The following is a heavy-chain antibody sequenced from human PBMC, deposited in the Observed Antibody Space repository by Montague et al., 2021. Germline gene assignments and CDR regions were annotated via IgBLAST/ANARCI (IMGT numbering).Heavy chain of an antibody. CDR3: AHRVGWAAGQNWVDA. J-gene: IGHJ5*02. CDR2: IYWDDEK. V-gene: IGHV2-5*02. Sequence: PALVKPTQTLTLTCTFSGFSISTSRVGVGWIRQPPGKALEWLALIYWDDEKRYSPSLKSRLTITKDTSKNQVVLTMTNIDPVDTGTYYCAHRVGWAAGQNWVDAWGQGTLVTVSS. CDR1: GFSISTSRVG. D-gene: IGHD6-13*01.